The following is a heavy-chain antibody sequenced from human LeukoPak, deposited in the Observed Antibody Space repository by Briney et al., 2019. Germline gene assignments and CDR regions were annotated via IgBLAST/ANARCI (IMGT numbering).Heavy chain of an antibody. Sequence: GGSLRLSCAASGFTFSSYAMHWVRQAPGKGLEWVAVISYDGSNKYYADSVKGRFTISRDNSKNTLYLQMNSLRAEDTAVYYCARDFYGWGSYHPLGQGTLVTVSS. CDR1: GFTFSSYA. J-gene: IGHJ5*02. CDR2: ISYDGSNK. CDR3: ARDFYGWGSYHP. D-gene: IGHD3-10*01. V-gene: IGHV3-30*04.